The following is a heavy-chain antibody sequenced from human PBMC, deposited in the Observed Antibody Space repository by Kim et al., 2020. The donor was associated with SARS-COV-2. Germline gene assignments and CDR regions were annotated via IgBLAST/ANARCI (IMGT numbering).Heavy chain of an antibody. CDR3: GKSVFSMVRGVIDY. CDR2: ISWNSGSI. J-gene: IGHJ4*02. V-gene: IGHV3-9*01. CDR1: GFTFDDYA. Sequence: GGSLRLSCAASGFTFDDYAMHWVRQPPGKGLEWVSGISWNSGSIGYADSVEGRFTISRDNAKNSLYLQMNSLRAEDTAFYYCGKSVFSMVRGVIDYWGQGTLVPVSS. D-gene: IGHD3-10*01.